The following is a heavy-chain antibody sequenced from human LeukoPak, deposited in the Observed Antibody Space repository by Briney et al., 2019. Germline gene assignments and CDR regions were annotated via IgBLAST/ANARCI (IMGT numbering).Heavy chain of an antibody. V-gene: IGHV4-34*01. Sequence: PSETLSLTCAVYGGSFSGYYWSWIRQSPGKGLEWIGEINHSGGTNYNPSLKSRVTMSVDTSKNQFSLRLSSVTAADTAVYYCARGPTYCGGDCYSGAYYYYMDVWGKGTTVTVSS. CDR1: GGSFSGYY. CDR3: ARGPTYCGGDCYSGAYYYYMDV. J-gene: IGHJ6*03. D-gene: IGHD2-21*02. CDR2: INHSGGT.